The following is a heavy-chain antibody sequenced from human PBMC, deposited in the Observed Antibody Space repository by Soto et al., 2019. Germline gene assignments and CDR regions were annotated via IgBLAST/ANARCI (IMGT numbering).Heavy chain of an antibody. D-gene: IGHD4-17*01. CDR2: ISSSSSSI. CDR3: ARDRYGDYILDN. J-gene: IGHJ4*02. Sequence: EVQLVESGGGLVQPGGSLRLSCAASGFTFSSYRMKWVRQAPGKGLEWVSYISSSSSSIYYADSVRGRFAISRDNAKNSLYLQMHSLRAEDTAVYYCARDRYGDYILDNWGQGTLVTVSS. CDR1: GFTFSSYR. V-gene: IGHV3-48*01.